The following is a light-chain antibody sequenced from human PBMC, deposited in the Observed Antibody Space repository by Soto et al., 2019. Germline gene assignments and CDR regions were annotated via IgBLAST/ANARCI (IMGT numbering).Light chain of an antibody. J-gene: IGKJ5*01. Sequence: EIVLTHTPLSLPVPHFEPASLSLMSSQILLDSADGNTDLDWYVQKPGQSPQLLIYTLSSRASGVPDRFSGIGSRTDFTLKISRVEAEDVGVYYCMKRREFPINCGKGPRRVIK. CDR3: MKRREFPIN. CDR1: QILLDSADGNTD. V-gene: IGKV2-40*01. CDR2: TLS.